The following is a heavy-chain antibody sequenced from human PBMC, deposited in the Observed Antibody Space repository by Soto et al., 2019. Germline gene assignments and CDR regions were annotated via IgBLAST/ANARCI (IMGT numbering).Heavy chain of an antibody. CDR1: GFTFSNAW. D-gene: IGHD3-22*01. J-gene: IGHJ4*02. CDR2: IKSKTDGGTT. Sequence: GGSLRLSCAASGFTFSNAWMSWVRQAPGKGLEWVGRIKSKTDGGTTDYAAPVKGRFTISRDDSKNTLYLQMNSLKTEDTAVYYCNTVVVVITTSKLAGYWGQGSLVTVYS. CDR3: NTVVVVITTSKLAGY. V-gene: IGHV3-15*01.